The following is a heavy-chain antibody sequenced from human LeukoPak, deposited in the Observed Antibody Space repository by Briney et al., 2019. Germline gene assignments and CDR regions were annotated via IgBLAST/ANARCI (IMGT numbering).Heavy chain of an antibody. V-gene: IGHV4-39*01. J-gene: IGHJ3*02. CDR3: ARQRRDYDILTGYFDDAFDI. CDR2: IYYSGST. CDR1: GGSISSSSYY. D-gene: IGHD3-9*01. Sequence: SETLSLTCTVSGGSISSSSYYWGWIRQPPGKGLEWIGSIYYSGSTYYNPSLKSRVTISVDTSKNQFSLKLSSVTAADTAVYYCARQRRDYDILTGYFDDAFDIWGPGTMVTVTS.